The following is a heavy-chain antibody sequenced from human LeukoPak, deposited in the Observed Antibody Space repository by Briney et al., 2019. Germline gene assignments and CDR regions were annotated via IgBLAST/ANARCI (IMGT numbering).Heavy chain of an antibody. CDR1: GFTFDDYA. V-gene: IGHV3-9*01. CDR2: ISWNSGSI. D-gene: IGHD2-2*01. Sequence: GGSLRLSCAASGFTFDDYAMHWVRQAPGKGLEWVSGISWNSGSIGYADSVKGRFTISRDNAKNSLYLQMNSLRAEDTALYYCAKDRYCSSTSCYYGLDPWGQGTLVTVSS. J-gene: IGHJ5*02. CDR3: AKDRYCSSTSCYYGLDP.